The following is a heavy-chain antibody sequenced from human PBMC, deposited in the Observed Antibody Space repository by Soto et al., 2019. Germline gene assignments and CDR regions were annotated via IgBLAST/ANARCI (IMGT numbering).Heavy chain of an antibody. CDR1: GFTFSNAW. Sequence: EVQLVESGGGLVKPGGSLRLSCAASGFTFSNAWMNWVRQAPGKGLEWVGRIKSKTDGGTTDYAAPVKGRFTISRDDSKNTLYLQMNSLKTGDTAVYYCTTVGYYYDSRGYGGAVRGGGWGQGTLVTVSS. J-gene: IGHJ4*02. CDR3: TTVGYYYDSRGYGGAVRGGG. D-gene: IGHD3-22*01. V-gene: IGHV3-15*07. CDR2: IKSKTDGGTT.